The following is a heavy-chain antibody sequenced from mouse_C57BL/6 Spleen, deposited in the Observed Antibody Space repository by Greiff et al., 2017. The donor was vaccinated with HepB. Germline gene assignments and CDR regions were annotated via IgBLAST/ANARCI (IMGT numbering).Heavy chain of an antibody. V-gene: IGHV1-42*01. Sequence: EVQLQQSGPELVKPGASVKISCKASGYSFTGYYMNWVKQSPEKSLEWIGEINPSTGGTTYNQKFKAKATLTVDKSSSTAYMQLKSLTSEDSAVYYCARGGLRRRGYAMDYWGQGTSVTVSS. CDR1: GYSFTGYY. D-gene: IGHD2-2*01. J-gene: IGHJ4*01. CDR2: INPSTGGT. CDR3: ARGGLRRRGYAMDY.